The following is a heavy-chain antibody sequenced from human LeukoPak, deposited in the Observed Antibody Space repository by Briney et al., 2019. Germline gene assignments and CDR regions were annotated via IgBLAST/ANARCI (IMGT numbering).Heavy chain of an antibody. Sequence: SGTLSLTCTVSGGSISSYYWSWIRQPAGKGLEGIGRIYTSGSTNYNPSLKRRVTISVDTFKKQFSLQLSSVTAADTAVYFCATQLLWFGEWLDAFDIWGQGTMVTVSS. CDR2: IYTSGST. D-gene: IGHD3-10*01. CDR1: GGSISSYY. V-gene: IGHV4-4*07. J-gene: IGHJ3*02. CDR3: ATQLLWFGEWLDAFDI.